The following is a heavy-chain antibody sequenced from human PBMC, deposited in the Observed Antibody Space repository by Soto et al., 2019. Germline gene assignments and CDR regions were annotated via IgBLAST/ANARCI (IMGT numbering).Heavy chain of an antibody. J-gene: IGHJ4*02. CDR1: GYSIRSYY. CDR2: IYYSGIT. CDR3: TRVGGYYGDSPNFDY. Sequence: PSETLSLTCIVSGYSIRSYYLSWIRQAPGKGLEWIGNIYYSGITNYNPARKSRVSISLDTTKNQFSLKLSSETAADTAVYYCTRVGGYYGDSPNFDYSGQGALVTVSS. V-gene: IGHV4-59*01. D-gene: IGHD4-17*01.